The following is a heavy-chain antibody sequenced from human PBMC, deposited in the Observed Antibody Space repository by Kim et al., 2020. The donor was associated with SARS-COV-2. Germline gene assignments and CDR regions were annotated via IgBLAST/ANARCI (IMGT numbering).Heavy chain of an antibody. Sequence: GWSLRLSCAASGFTFSSFAMSWVRQTPGKGLEWVSTISGSGGSTYYADSVKGRFNISRDNSKNTLYLQMNSLRAEDTALYYCAKDVGYTSSGYWDYWGQGTLFTVSS. CDR2: ISGSGGST. CDR1: GFTFSSFA. V-gene: IGHV3-23*01. CDR3: AKDVGYTSSGYWDY. J-gene: IGHJ4*02. D-gene: IGHD6-13*01.